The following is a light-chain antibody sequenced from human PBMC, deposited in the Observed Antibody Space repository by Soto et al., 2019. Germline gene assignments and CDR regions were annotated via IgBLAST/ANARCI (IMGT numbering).Light chain of an antibody. CDR1: QDISNY. V-gene: IGKV1-33*01. Sequence: KSQSPSSLSASVGDRVTITCQASQDISNYLNWYQQKPGKAPKLLIYDASNLETGVPSRFSGSGSGTDFTFTISSLQPEDIATYYCQQYDSLPLTFGGGTK. CDR2: DAS. J-gene: IGKJ4*01. CDR3: QQYDSLPLT.